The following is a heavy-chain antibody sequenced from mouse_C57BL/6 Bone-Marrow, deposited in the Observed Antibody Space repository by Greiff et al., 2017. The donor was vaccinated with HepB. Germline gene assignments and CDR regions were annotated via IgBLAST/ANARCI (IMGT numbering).Heavy chain of an antibody. J-gene: IGHJ4*01. CDR1: GYAFSSSW. Sequence: VQLQQSGPELVKPGASVKISCKASGYAFSSSWMNWVKQRPGKGLEWIGRIYPGDGDTNYNGKFMGKATLTADKSSSTAYMQLSSLTSEDSAVYFCAREDYDYPYAMDYWGQGTSVTVSS. D-gene: IGHD2-4*01. CDR2: IYPGDGDT. V-gene: IGHV1-82*01. CDR3: AREDYDYPYAMDY.